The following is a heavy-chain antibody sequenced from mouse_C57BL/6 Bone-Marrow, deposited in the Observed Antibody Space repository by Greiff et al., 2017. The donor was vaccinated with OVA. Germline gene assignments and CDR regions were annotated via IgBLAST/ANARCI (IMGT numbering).Heavy chain of an antibody. J-gene: IGHJ1*03. Sequence: EVQLVESGAELVRPGASVKLSCTASGFNIKDDYMHWVKQRPEQGLEWIGWIDPENGDTEYASKFQGKATITADTSSNTAYLQLSSLTSEDTAVYYCTTDWDDWYFDVWGTGTTVTVSS. CDR3: TTDWDDWYFDV. D-gene: IGHD4-1*01. CDR2: IDPENGDT. V-gene: IGHV14-4*01. CDR1: GFNIKDDY.